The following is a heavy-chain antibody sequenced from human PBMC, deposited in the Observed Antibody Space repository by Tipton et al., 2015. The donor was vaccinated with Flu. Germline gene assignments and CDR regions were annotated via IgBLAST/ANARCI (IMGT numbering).Heavy chain of an antibody. J-gene: IGHJ4*02. CDR3: SRSTYYYGSGSSDY. CDR1: GYSISSGYY. D-gene: IGHD3-10*01. Sequence: TLSLTCAVSGYSISSGYYWGWIRQPPGKGLEWIGSIYHSGSTYYNPSPKSRVTISPDTFQNQFSLKLNSVTAADTAVYYCSRSTYYYGSGSSDYWGQGTLVTVSS. V-gene: IGHV4-38-2*01. CDR2: IYHSGST.